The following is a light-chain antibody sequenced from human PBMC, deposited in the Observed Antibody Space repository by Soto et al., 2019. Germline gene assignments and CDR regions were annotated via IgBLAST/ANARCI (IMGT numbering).Light chain of an antibody. CDR2: GAS. J-gene: IGKJ1*01. CDR1: QSVSTY. V-gene: IGKV1-39*01. Sequence: DIQMTQSPYSLSTSVGDRVTITCRTSQSVSTYLNWYQQRPGKAPKLLIYGASSLQSGVPSRFSGSGYRTHFTLTNSSLQHEHFGTYYGQEASTLLKFGPGPKVNI. CDR3: QEASTLLK.